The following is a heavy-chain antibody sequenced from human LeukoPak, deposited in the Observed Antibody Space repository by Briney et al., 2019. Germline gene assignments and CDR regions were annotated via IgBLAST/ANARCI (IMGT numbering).Heavy chain of an antibody. CDR2: IREDGSEK. CDR1: GFTFSRHW. J-gene: IGHJ4*02. CDR3: AREGYYYGSGSYEDY. D-gene: IGHD3-10*01. Sequence: GGSLRLSCAASGFTFSRHWMSWVRQAPGKGLEWVANIREDGSEKTYVDSVKGRFTISRDNAKNSLYLQMNSLRAEDTAAYYCAREGYYYGSGSYEDYWGQGTLVTVSS. V-gene: IGHV3-7*01.